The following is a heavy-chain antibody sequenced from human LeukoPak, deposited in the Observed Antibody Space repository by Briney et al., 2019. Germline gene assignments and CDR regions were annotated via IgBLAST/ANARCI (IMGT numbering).Heavy chain of an antibody. J-gene: IGHJ6*02. D-gene: IGHD3-10*01. Sequence: SGTLSLTCAVSGGSISSSNWWSWVRPPPGKGLEWIGEIYHSGSTNYNPSLKSRVTISVDKSKSQFSLKLSSVTAADTAVYYCARDGSGSYYAQYYYGMDVWGQGTTVTVSS. CDR3: ARDGSGSYYAQYYYGMDV. CDR2: IYHSGST. CDR1: GGSISSSNW. V-gene: IGHV4-4*02.